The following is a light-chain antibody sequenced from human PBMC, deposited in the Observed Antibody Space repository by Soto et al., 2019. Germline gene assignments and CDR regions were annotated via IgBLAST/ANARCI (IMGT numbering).Light chain of an antibody. CDR3: QQYGSSPST. Sequence: EIVLTQSPGTLSLSPGERATLSCRASQSVSSSYLAWYQQKPGQAPRPLIYGASSRAIGIPDRFSGSGSGTDFPLTISRLRPEDFAVYYCQQYGSSPSTFGQGTKVVIK. CDR1: QSVSSSY. CDR2: GAS. V-gene: IGKV3-20*01. J-gene: IGKJ1*01.